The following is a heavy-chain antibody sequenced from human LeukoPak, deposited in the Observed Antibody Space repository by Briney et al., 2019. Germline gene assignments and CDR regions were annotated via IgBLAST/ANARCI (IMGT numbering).Heavy chain of an antibody. CDR1: GGSISGYY. D-gene: IGHD6-19*01. V-gene: IGHV4-4*07. Sequence: SETLSLTCTVSGGSISGYYWSWIRQPAGKGLEWIGRIYTSGSTNYNPSLKSRVTISVDTSKNQFSLKLSSVTAADTAVYYCARVAVAGTPDYWGQGTLVTVSS. CDR3: ARVAVAGTPDY. CDR2: IYTSGST. J-gene: IGHJ4*01.